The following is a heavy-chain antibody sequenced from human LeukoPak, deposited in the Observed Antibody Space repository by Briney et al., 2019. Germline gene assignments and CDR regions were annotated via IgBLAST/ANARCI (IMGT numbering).Heavy chain of an antibody. J-gene: IGHJ5*02. Sequence: PSETLSLTCTVSGGSISSSSYYWGWIRQPPGKGLEWIGSIYYSGSTYYNPSLKSRVTISVDTSKNQFSLKLSSVTAADTAVYYCARGGGHTSQTPWGQGTLVTVSS. CDR3: ARGGGHTSQTP. CDR2: IYYSGST. V-gene: IGHV4-39*01. CDR1: GGSISSSSYY. D-gene: IGHD3-16*01.